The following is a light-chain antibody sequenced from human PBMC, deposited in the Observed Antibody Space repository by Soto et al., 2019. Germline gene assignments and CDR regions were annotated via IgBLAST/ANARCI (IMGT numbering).Light chain of an antibody. CDR1: QRVSSH. J-gene: IGKJ4*01. CDR2: DAS. Sequence: EIVLTQSPATLSLSPGERAALSCRASQRVSSHLAWYQQKPGQAPRLLIYDASNRATGIPARFSGSGSGTDFTLIISSLEPEDLAVYYCQQRSNCPLTFGGGTKVEIK. CDR3: QQRSNCPLT. V-gene: IGKV3-11*01.